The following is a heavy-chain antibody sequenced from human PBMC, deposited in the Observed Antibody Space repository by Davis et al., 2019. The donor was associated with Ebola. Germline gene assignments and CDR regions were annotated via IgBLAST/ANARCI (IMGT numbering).Heavy chain of an antibody. Sequence: GGSLRLSCAASGFTFSSYGMHWVRQAPGKGLGWVAVISYDGSNKYYADSVKGRFTISRDNSKNTLYLQMNSLRAEDTAVYYCARFRGGYKAGRAFDIWGQGTMVTVSS. CDR1: GFTFSSYG. CDR3: ARFRGGYKAGRAFDI. J-gene: IGHJ3*02. CDR2: ISYDGSNK. D-gene: IGHD5-24*01. V-gene: IGHV3-30*03.